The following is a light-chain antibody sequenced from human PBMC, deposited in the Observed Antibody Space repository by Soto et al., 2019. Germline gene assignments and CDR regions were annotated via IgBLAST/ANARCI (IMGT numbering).Light chain of an antibody. Sequence: ILMTHSPATLSVSPGERATLSCRASQRVSNNLAWYQQKPGQAPRLLIYYASTRATGIPARFSGSGSGTEFPLTISGLQYEDFAVYYCQQYNNWPPWTFGQGTKVEIK. V-gene: IGKV3-15*01. J-gene: IGKJ1*01. CDR3: QQYNNWPPWT. CDR2: YAS. CDR1: QRVSNN.